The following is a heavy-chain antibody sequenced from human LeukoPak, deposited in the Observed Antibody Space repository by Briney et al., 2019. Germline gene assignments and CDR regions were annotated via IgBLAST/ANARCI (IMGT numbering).Heavy chain of an antibody. CDR2: IDKSGSSI. D-gene: IGHD3-16*01. J-gene: IGHJ6*04. Sequence: PGGSLRLACAASGFTFSDHYMSWIRQAPGKGLEWVSYIDKSGSSISYADSVKGRFTISRDNANNLLFLQMNSLRVEDTAVFYCAGGHWGLDVWGKGTTVTVSS. V-gene: IGHV3-11*04. CDR1: GFTFSDHY. CDR3: AGGHWGLDV.